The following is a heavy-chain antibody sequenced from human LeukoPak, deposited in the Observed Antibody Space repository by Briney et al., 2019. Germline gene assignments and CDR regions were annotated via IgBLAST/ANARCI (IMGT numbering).Heavy chain of an antibody. Sequence: PGGSLRLSCAASGFTFSSYAMHWVRQAPGKGLEWVSAISGSGGSTYYADSVKGRFTISRDNSKNTLYLQMNSLRAEDTAVYYCAKRRPKVLGYCSGGSCYLYFDYWGQGTLVTVSS. D-gene: IGHD2-15*01. CDR1: GFTFSSYA. CDR3: AKRRPKVLGYCSGGSCYLYFDY. V-gene: IGHV3-23*01. J-gene: IGHJ4*02. CDR2: ISGSGGST.